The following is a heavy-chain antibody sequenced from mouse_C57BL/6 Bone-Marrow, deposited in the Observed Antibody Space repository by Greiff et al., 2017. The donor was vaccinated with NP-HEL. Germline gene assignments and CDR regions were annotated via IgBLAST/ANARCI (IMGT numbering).Heavy chain of an antibody. J-gene: IGHJ4*01. CDR2: ISAGGSYT. CDR3: ARDRHYNRHYFLYAMDY. Sequence: EVKVVESGGGLVKPGGSLKLSCAASGFTFSSYALSWVRQTPEQRLEWVATISAGGSYTYYPANVQGRFTISRDNAKNNPYLQMSHLKSENTAMYYCARDRHYNRHYFLYAMDYWGQGTSVTVSS. CDR1: GFTFSSYA. V-gene: IGHV5-4*01. D-gene: IGHD2-12*01.